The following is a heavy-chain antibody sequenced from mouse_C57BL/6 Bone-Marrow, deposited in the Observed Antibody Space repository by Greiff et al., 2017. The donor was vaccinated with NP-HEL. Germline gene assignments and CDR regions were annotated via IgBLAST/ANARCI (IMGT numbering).Heavy chain of an antibody. V-gene: IGHV1-55*01. CDR2: IYPGSGST. CDR3: ARIPIWYGSPLWYFDV. J-gene: IGHJ1*03. D-gene: IGHD1-1*01. Sequence: VQLQQPGAELVKPGASVKMSCKASGYTFTSYWITWVKQRPGQGLEWIGDIYPGSGSTNYNEKFKSKATLTVDTSSSTAYMQLSSLTSEDSAVYYCARIPIWYGSPLWYFDVWGTGTTVTVSS. CDR1: GYTFTSYW.